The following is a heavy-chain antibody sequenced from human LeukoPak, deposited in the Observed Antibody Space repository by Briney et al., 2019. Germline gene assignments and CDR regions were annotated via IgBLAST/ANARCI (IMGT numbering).Heavy chain of an antibody. J-gene: IGHJ4*02. D-gene: IGHD5-18*01. CDR1: GFTPSSYG. V-gene: IGHV3-30*02. CDR2: IRNDGNNQ. CDR3: AKDFDGYSYGIIDY. Sequence: PGGSLRLSCAASGFTPSSYGMHWVRQAPGRGLEWVTFIRNDGNNQYYADSVKGRFTVSRDNSKRALYLQMNSLRAEDTAVYYCAKDFDGYSYGIIDYWGQGTLVTVSS.